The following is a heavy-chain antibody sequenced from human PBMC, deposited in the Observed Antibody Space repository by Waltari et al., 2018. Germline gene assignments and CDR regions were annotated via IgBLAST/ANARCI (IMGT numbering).Heavy chain of an antibody. V-gene: IGHV1-69*12. CDR1: GGTFSSYA. CDR2: IIPIFGTA. Sequence: QVQLVQSGAEVKKPGSSVKVSCKASGGTFSSYAISWVRQAPGQGLEWMGGIIPIFGTANYAQKFQGRVTITADESTSTAYMELSSLRSEDTAVYYCAIGGTCTSCYPSPPTRNYYYYYMDVWGKGTTVTISS. CDR3: AIGGTCTSCYPSPPTRNYYYYYMDV. D-gene: IGHD2-2*01. J-gene: IGHJ6*03.